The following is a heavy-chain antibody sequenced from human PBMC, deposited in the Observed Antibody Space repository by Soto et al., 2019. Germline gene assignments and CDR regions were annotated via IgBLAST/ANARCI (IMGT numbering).Heavy chain of an antibody. CDR2: IKSKTDGGTA. CDR3: SHGYYQYFNS. V-gene: IGHV3-15*01. D-gene: IGHD5-18*01. J-gene: IGHJ4*02. CDR1: GFTLKNYA. Sequence: GGSLRLSCAASGFTLKNYAMSGVRQAPGKGPEWVARIKSKTDGGTADYAAPVKGRFTISRDDSENTLYLQMNSLKTEDTAVYYCSHGYYQYFNSWGQGTLVNVSS.